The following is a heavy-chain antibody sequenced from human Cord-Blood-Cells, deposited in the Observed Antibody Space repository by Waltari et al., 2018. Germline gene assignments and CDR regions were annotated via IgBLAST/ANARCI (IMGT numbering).Heavy chain of an antibody. CDR3: ARDGRVVVPAVDAFDI. D-gene: IGHD2-2*01. V-gene: IGHV3-53*01. J-gene: IGHJ3*02. CDR2: IYSGGST. CDR1: GFTVSSNY. Sequence: EVQLVESGGGLIQPGGSLRLSCAASGFTVSSNYMSWVRQAPGKGLEWVSVIYSGGSTYYADSVKGRFTISRDNSKNTLYLQMNSLRAEDTAVYYCARDGRVVVPAVDAFDIWGQGTMVTVSS.